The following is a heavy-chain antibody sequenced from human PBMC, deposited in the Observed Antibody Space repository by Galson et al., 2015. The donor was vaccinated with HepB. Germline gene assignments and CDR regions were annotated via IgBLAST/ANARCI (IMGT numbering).Heavy chain of an antibody. Sequence: SLRLSCAAFGFTFSSYAMSWVRQAPGKGLEWVSTVSGSGDSTHYADSVKGRFTISRDNSKNTVYLQMNSLRAEGTAVYFCAKAGVVRYYDILPGHYNIYYFDYWGQGTLVTVSS. D-gene: IGHD3-9*01. J-gene: IGHJ4*02. V-gene: IGHV3-23*01. CDR3: AKAGVVRYYDILPGHYNIYYFDY. CDR2: VSGSGDST. CDR1: GFTFSSYA.